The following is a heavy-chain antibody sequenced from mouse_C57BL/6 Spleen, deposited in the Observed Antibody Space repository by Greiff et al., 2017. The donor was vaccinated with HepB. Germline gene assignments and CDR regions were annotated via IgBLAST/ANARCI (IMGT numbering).Heavy chain of an antibody. Sequence: EVKLQESGPGLVKPSQSLSLTCSVTGYSITSGYYWNWIRQFPGNKLEWMGYISYDGSNNYNPSLKNRISITRDTSKNQFFLKLNSVTTEDTATYYCARDLTGRAMDYWGQGTSVTVSS. CDR3: ARDLTGRAMDY. D-gene: IGHD4-1*01. V-gene: IGHV3-6*01. CDR2: ISYDGSN. CDR1: GYSITSGYY. J-gene: IGHJ4*01.